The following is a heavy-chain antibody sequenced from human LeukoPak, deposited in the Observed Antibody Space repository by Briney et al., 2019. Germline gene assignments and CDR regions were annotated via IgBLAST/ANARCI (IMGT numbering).Heavy chain of an antibody. D-gene: IGHD1-26*01. CDR1: GGTFSYYA. J-gene: IGHJ3*02. V-gene: IGHV1-69*05. CDR3: ARDHGTWTNDPPQGI. Sequence: GASVKVSCKASGGTFSYYAISWVRQAPGQGLEWMGGIIPRFGKTNYAKKFPGRLTITTDESTSTVYMELISLRSEDTAVYYCARDHGTWTNDPPQGIWGQGTMVTVSS. CDR2: IIPRFGKT.